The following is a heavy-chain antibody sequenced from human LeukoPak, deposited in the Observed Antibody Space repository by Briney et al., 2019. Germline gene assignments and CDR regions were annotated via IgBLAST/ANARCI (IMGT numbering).Heavy chain of an antibody. CDR3: ARVPHNWEFEAFDI. V-gene: IGHV1-69*05. D-gene: IGHD1-20*01. J-gene: IGHJ3*02. Sequence: SVKVSCKASGGTFSSYAISWVRQAPGQGLEWMGGIIPIFGTANYAQRFQGRVTITTDESTSTAYMELSSLRSEDTAVYYCARVPHNWEFEAFDIWGQGTMVTVSS. CDR2: IIPIFGTA. CDR1: GGTFSSYA.